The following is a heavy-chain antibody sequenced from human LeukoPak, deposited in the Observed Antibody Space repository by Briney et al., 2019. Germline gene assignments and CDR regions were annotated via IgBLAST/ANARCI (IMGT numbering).Heavy chain of an antibody. V-gene: IGHV3-23*01. CDR2: ISGSGGST. CDR3: AGTIPFFFCGGDCYLGY. Sequence: GGTLRLSCAASGFTFSSYGMSWVRQAPGKGLEWVSAISGSGGSTYYADSVKGRFTISRDNSKNSLYLQMNSLRAEDTAVYYCAGTIPFFFCGGDCYLGYWGQGTLVTVSS. J-gene: IGHJ4*02. CDR1: GFTFSSYG. D-gene: IGHD2-21*02.